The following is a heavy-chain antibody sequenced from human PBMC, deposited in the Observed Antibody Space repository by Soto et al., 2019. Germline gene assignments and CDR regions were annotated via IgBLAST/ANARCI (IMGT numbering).Heavy chain of an antibody. V-gene: IGHV2-5*02. J-gene: IGHJ3*02. Sequence: QITFKESGPTLVKPTQPLTLTCTFSGFSLSTSGVGVGWIRQPPGKALEWLALIYWDDDKRFSPSLKSRINNAKDPSKSPVVLTSANMAPVDTATYYCAHSISPRGWHDAFDIWGRGTIVIVSS. CDR1: GFSLSTSGVG. D-gene: IGHD6-19*01. CDR2: IYWDDDK. CDR3: AHSISPRGWHDAFDI.